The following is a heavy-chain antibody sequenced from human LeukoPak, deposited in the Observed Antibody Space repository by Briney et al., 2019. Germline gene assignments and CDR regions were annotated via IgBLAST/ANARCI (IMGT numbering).Heavy chain of an antibody. CDR1: GRSINTDY. J-gene: IGHJ4*02. V-gene: IGHV4-59*01. CDR3: ARFSWYIDY. CDR2: IYYTAST. Sequence: PSETLSLTCTVSGRSINTDYWSCIRQPPGKGLEWIGYIYYTASTKYIPSLNSRVTMSIDTSKNQFSLKLSSVTAADTAVYYRARFSWYIDYWGQGTLVTVSS.